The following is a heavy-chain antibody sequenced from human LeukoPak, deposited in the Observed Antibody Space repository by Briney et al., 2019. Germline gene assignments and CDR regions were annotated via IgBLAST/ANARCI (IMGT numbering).Heavy chain of an antibody. J-gene: IGHJ1*01. CDR3: ARDGGSYSDIAEYFQH. CDR2: IYHSGNT. Sequence: SGTLSLTCTVSGGSVSSGPYYWSWIRQPPGKGLEWIGYIYHSGNTNYNPSLKSRVSISVDRPKNQFSLKLTSVTAADTAVYYCARDGGSYSDIAEYFQHWGQGTLVTVSS. D-gene: IGHD4-17*01. V-gene: IGHV4-61*01. CDR1: GGSVSSGPYY.